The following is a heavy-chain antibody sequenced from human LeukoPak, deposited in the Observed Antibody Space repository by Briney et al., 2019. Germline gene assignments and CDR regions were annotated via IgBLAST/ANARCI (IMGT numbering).Heavy chain of an antibody. Sequence: GGSLRLSCAASGFTFSGYSMNWIRQAPGKGLEWLSYISSRSNNIYYADSVKGRFTISRDNAENSLYLQMNSLRAEDTAMYYCARLRKAAAVDYWGQGTLVTVSS. CDR3: ARLRKAAAVDY. V-gene: IGHV3-48*01. CDR1: GFTFSGYS. D-gene: IGHD6-13*01. CDR2: ISSRSNNI. J-gene: IGHJ4*02.